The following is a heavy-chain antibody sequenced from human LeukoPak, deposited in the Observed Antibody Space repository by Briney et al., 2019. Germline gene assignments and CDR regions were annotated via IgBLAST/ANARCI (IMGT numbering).Heavy chain of an antibody. CDR2: INPSGGRT. V-gene: IGHV1-46*01. CDR3: ARGVYPYYFDY. Sequence: ASVKVSCKASGYTFTSYGISWVRQAPGQGLEWMGIINPSGGRTNYAQKFQGRVTMTSDTSTSTVYMELSSLTSEDTAVYYCARGVYPYYFDYWDQGTLVTVSS. D-gene: IGHD6-13*01. CDR1: GYTFTSYG. J-gene: IGHJ4*02.